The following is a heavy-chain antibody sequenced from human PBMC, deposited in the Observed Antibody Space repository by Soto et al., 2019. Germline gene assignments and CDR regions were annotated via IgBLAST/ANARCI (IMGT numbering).Heavy chain of an antibody. CDR1: GFTFSSYS. CDR2: ISSSSSYI. V-gene: IGHV3-21*01. Sequence: GGSLRLSCAASGFTFSSYSMNWVRQAPGKGLEWVSSISSSSSYIYYADSVKGRFTISRDNAKNSLYLQMNSLRAEDTAVYYCASARPQQLVRSWVVDVWGQGTTVTVSS. J-gene: IGHJ6*02. CDR3: ASARPQQLVRSWVVDV. D-gene: IGHD6-13*01.